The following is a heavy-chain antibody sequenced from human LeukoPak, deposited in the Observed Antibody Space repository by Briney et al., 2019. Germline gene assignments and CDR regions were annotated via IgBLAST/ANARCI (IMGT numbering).Heavy chain of an antibody. V-gene: IGHV4-34*01. Sequence: SETLSLTCAVYGGSFSGYYWTWIRQPPEKGLEWIGEINRGGDTNYNPSLKSRVTISVDTSKNQFSLKLSSVTAADTAVYYCASGRGSGSYFDGDWGQGTLVTVSS. J-gene: IGHJ4*02. CDR2: INRGGDT. CDR1: GGSFSGYY. D-gene: IGHD3-10*01. CDR3: ASGRGSGSYFDGD.